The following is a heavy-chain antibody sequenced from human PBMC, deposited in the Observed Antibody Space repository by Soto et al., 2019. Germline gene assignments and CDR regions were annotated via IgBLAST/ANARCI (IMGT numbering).Heavy chain of an antibody. CDR1: GYSFTSYW. CDR3: ARTLTGPAYYYYYMDV. CDR2: IYPGDSDT. Sequence: PGESIKISCKGSGYSFTSYWIGWLRQMPGKGLEWMGIIYPGDSDTRYSPSSQGQVTTSADKSISTAYLQWSSLKASDTAMYYCARTLTGPAYYYYYMDVWGKGTTGTVSS. J-gene: IGHJ6*03. V-gene: IGHV5-51*01.